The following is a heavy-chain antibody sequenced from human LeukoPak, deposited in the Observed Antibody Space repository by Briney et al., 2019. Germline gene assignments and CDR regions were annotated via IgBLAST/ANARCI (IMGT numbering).Heavy chain of an antibody. J-gene: IGHJ4*02. CDR3: AKALAPLPSLYLFDY. CDR2: ISGSGGST. Sequence: PGGSLRLSCAASGFTFSSYAMSWVRQAPGKGLEWVSAISGSGGSTYCADSVKGRFTISRDNSKNTLYLQMNSLRAEDTAVYYCAKALAPLPSLYLFDYWGQGTLVTVSS. V-gene: IGHV3-23*01. CDR1: GFTFSSYA. D-gene: IGHD3-16*01.